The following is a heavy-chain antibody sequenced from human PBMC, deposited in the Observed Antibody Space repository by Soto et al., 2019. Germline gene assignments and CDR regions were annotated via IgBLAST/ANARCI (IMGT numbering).Heavy chain of an antibody. CDR3: ARHGRGHYIHGYFDY. J-gene: IGHJ4*02. CDR1: GGSISSSSYY. Sequence: SETLSLTCTVSGGSISSSSYYWGWIRQPPGKGLEWIGSIYYSGSTYYNPSLKSRITISVDTSKNQFSLKLSSVTAADTAVYYGARHGRGHYIHGYFDYWGQGTLVTVSS. V-gene: IGHV4-39*01. CDR2: IYYSGST. D-gene: IGHD1-26*01.